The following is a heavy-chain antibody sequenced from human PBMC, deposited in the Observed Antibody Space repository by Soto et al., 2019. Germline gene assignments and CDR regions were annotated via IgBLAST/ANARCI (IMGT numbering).Heavy chain of an antibody. CDR1: GFTFSSYA. CDR2: ISGSGGST. Sequence: HPGGSLRLSCAASGFTFSSYAMSWVRQAPGKGLEWVSAISGSGGSTYYADSVKGRFTISRDNSKNTLYLQMNSLRAEDTAVYYCARNDKPQGATFPDYWGQGTLVTVSS. V-gene: IGHV3-23*01. J-gene: IGHJ4*02. D-gene: IGHD1-26*01. CDR3: ARNDKPQGATFPDY.